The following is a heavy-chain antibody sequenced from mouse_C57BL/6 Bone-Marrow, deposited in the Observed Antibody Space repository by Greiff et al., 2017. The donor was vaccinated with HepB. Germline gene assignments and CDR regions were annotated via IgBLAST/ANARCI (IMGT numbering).Heavy chain of an antibody. CDR2: IHPNSGST. V-gene: IGHV1-64*01. D-gene: IGHD1-1*01. CDR1: GYTFTSYW. CDR3: ARGYYGRVDY. Sequence: VQLQQPGAELVKPGASVKLSCKASGYTFTSYWMHWVKQRPGQGLEWIGMIHPNSGSTNYNEKFKSQATLTVDKSSSTAYMQLSSLTSEDSAVYYCARGYYGRVDYWGQGTTLTVSS. J-gene: IGHJ2*01.